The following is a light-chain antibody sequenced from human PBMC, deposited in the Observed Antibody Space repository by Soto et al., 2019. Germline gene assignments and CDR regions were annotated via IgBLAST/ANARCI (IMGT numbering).Light chain of an antibody. Sequence: EIVLTQSPGTLSLSPGERATLSCRASQSVSTNYLAWYQRKPGQAPRLLIYGASYRATDIPNRFSGSGSGTDFTLTITRLKAEDFSVYYCQQYGSSPPTFSQGTKVEIK. CDR2: GAS. CDR1: QSVSTNY. J-gene: IGKJ1*01. CDR3: QQYGSSPPT. V-gene: IGKV3-20*01.